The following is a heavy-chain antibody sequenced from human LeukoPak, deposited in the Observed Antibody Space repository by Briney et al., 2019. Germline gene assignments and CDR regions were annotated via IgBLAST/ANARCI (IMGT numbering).Heavy chain of an antibody. J-gene: IGHJ4*02. CDR3: ARDGSPFYDSSGYYYEVY. D-gene: IGHD3-22*01. V-gene: IGHV1-2*06. CDR2: INPNSGGT. CDR1: GYTFTGYY. Sequence: GASVKVSCKASGYTFTGYYSHWVRQAPGQGLEWMGRINPNSGGTNYARKFQGRVTMTRDTSISTAYMELSRLRSDDTAMYYCARDGSPFYDSSGYYYEVYWGQGTLVTVSS.